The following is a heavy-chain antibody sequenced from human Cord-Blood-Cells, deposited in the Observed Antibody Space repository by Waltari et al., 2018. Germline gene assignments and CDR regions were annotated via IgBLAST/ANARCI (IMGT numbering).Heavy chain of an antibody. Sequence: QLQLQESGSGLAKPSQTLSLTCAVSGGSLSWAWYSWSWIRQPPGKGLEWIGYIYHSGSTYYNPSLKSRVTISVDRSKNQFSLKMSSVTAADTAVYYCARMVQGVIKSYAFDIWGQGTMVTVSS. J-gene: IGHJ3*02. CDR1: GGSLSWAWYS. CDR2: IYHSGST. D-gene: IGHD3-10*01. V-gene: IGHV4-30-2*01. CDR3: ARMVQGVIKSYAFDI.